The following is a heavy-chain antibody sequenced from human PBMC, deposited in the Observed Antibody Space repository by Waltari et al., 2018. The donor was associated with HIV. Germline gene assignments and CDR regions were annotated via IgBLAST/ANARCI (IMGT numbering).Heavy chain of an antibody. CDR3: ARTTHGIDF. V-gene: IGHV3-48*04. D-gene: IGHD1-1*01. CDR1: GVTFSSYN. Sequence: EVQLVESGGGLVPPGGSLRLSCVASGVTFSSYNMNWVRQAPGKGLEWLSYITSSGYTIYYADSVEGRFTVSRDNAKNSLYLQMNSLRAEDTAVYYCARTTHGIDFWGQGTLVTVSS. CDR2: ITSSGYTI. J-gene: IGHJ4*02.